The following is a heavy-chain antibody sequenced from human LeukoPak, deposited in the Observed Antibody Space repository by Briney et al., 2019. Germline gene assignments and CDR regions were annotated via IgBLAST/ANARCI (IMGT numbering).Heavy chain of an antibody. CDR3: ARRPRYSSDWYQNYYGMDV. CDR1: GYTFTSYA. Sequence: ASVKVSCKASGYTFTSYAMHWVRQAPGQRLEWMGWINAGNGNTKYSQKFQGRVTMTRNTSISTAYMEVSSLRSEDTAVYYCARRPRYSSDWYQNYYGMDVWGQGTTVTVSS. D-gene: IGHD6-19*01. CDR2: INAGNGNT. J-gene: IGHJ6*02. V-gene: IGHV1-3*01.